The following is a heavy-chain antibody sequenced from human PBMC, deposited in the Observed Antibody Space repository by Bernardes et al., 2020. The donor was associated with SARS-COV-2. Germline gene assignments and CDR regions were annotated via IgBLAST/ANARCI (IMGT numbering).Heavy chain of an antibody. D-gene: IGHD5-18*01. CDR2: ISYEGSIK. CDR1: GFTFSHYG. CDR3: AKRIQIFKLGEEWFDP. V-gene: IGHV3-30*18. Sequence: SLRLSCAASGFTFSHYGMHWVRQAPGKGLEWVADISYEGSIKHYADSVKGRFTISRDNSKNTVYLQMNSLRAEDTAVYYCAKRIQIFKLGEEWFDPWGQGTLVTVSS. J-gene: IGHJ5*02.